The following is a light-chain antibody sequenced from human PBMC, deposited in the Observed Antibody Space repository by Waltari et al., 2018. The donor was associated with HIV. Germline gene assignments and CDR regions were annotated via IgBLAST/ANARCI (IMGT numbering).Light chain of an antibody. Sequence: DIVMTQSPDSLAVSLGERATINCKSSQSVLYNSNSKHYLAWYQQKPGQPPKLLIYWASTREFGVPDRFSGSGSGTDFTLTISSLQAEDVAVYYCQQYYSTPWTFGQGTKVEIK. V-gene: IGKV4-1*01. CDR3: QQYYSTPWT. J-gene: IGKJ1*01. CDR2: WAS. CDR1: QSVLYNSNSKHY.